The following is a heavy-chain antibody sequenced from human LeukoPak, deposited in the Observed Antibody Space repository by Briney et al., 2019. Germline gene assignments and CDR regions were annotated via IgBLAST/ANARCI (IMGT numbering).Heavy chain of an antibody. D-gene: IGHD3-3*01. J-gene: IGHJ4*02. Sequence: PGGSLRLSCAASGFTFSSYAMHWVRQAPGKGLEYVSAISSNGGSTYYANSVKGRFTISRDNSNNTLYLQMGSLRAEDMAVYYCASLDFWSGYYDYWGQGTLVTVSS. CDR2: ISSNGGST. CDR3: ASLDFWSGYYDY. CDR1: GFTFSSYA. V-gene: IGHV3-64*01.